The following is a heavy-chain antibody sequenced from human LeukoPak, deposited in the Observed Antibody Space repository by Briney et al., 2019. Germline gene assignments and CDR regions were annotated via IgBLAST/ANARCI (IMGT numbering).Heavy chain of an antibody. V-gene: IGHV3-30-3*01. Sequence: GGSLRLSCAVSGFTFNSYAMHWVRQAPGRGLEWVAVISYDGSNKYNADSVKGRFTISRDNSKNTLYLQMNSLRADDTAVYYCARNGRNYYDRSGYYSALAYWGQGTLVTVSS. J-gene: IGHJ4*02. CDR3: ARNGRNYYDRSGYYSALAY. CDR1: GFTFNSYA. D-gene: IGHD3-22*01. CDR2: ISYDGSNK.